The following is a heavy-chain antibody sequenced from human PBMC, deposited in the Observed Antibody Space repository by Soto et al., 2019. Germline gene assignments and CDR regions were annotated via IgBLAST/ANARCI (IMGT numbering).Heavy chain of an antibody. CDR3: ARDSRGRGNWNDKDGSFWYWFDP. V-gene: IGHV1-69*13. CDR2: IIPIFGTA. Sequence: ASVKVSCKASGGTFSSYAISWVRQAPGQGLEWMGGIIPIFGTANYAQKFQGRVTITADESTSTAYMELSSLRSEDTAVYYCARDSRGRGNWNDKDGSFWYWFDPWGQGTLVTVSS. D-gene: IGHD1-1*01. CDR1: GGTFSSYA. J-gene: IGHJ5*02.